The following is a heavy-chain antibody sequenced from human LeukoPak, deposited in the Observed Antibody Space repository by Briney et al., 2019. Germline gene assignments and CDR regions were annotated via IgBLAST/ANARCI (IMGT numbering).Heavy chain of an antibody. CDR1: GYTFTSYA. CDR2: ISAGNGHA. V-gene: IGHV1-3*01. CDR3: ARAAFYFTMIAPRAFDI. Sequence: ASVKVSCKASGYTFTSYAMHWVRQAPGQRLEWMGWISAGNGHAKYSQKFQGRVTMTRDTSTSTVYMELSSLRSEDTAVYYCARAAFYFTMIAPRAFDIWGQGTMVTVSS. D-gene: IGHD3-22*01. J-gene: IGHJ3*02.